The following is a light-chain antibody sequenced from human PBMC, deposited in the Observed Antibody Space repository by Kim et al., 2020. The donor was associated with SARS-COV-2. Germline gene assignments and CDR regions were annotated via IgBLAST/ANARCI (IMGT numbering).Light chain of an antibody. V-gene: IGKV1-17*01. CDR3: LQHNTYPIT. CDR2: GAS. J-gene: IGKJ5*01. CDR1: QDIRND. Sequence: ASVGDRVNITCRASQDIRNDLGWYQQNPGRAPKRLIYGASSLQSGVPSRFSGSGSGTEFTLTLSRLQPEDFATYFCLQHNTYPITFGQGTRLEIK.